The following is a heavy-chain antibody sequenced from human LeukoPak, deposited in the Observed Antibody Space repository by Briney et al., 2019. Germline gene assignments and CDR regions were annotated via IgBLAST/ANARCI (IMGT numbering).Heavy chain of an antibody. CDR1: GGSITNFF. D-gene: IGHD2-15*01. J-gene: IGHJ6*03. V-gene: IGHV4-4*07. CDR2: IYASGSI. Sequence: PSETLSLTCTVSGGSITNFFWTWIRHPAGKGLEYIGRIYASGSIDYNPSLKSRVTMSVDTSNNQFSLNLTSVTAADTALYFCARSARFNYFYMDVWGKGTSVTVSS. CDR3: ARSARFNYFYMDV.